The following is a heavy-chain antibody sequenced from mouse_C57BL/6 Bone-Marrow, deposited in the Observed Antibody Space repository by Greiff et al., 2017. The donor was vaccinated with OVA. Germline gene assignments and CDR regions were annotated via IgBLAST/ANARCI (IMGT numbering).Heavy chain of an antibody. Sequence: QVQLQQPGAELVKPGASVKLSSKASGYTFTSYWMHWVKQRPGRGLEWIGRIDPNSGGTKYNEKFKSKATLTVDKPSSTAYMQLSSLTSEDSAVXYCASPVTTVSSGGYFDYWGQGTTLTVSS. CDR1: GYTFTSYW. J-gene: IGHJ2*01. V-gene: IGHV1-62-3*01. D-gene: IGHD1-1*01. CDR3: ASPVTTVSSGGYFDY. CDR2: IDPNSGGT.